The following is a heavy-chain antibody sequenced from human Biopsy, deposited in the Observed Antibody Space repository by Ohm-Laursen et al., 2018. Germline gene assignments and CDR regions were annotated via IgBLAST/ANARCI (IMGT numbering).Heavy chain of an antibody. Sequence: SETLSLTCTVSDDSIRNFYWNWIRQPPGQGLEWIGHASYSGYTNYNPSLKSRVTISVDTSKNHFSLNLRSVTAADTAVYSCARLGNFWNAEDGLDLWGLGTMVTVSS. D-gene: IGHD3-3*01. V-gene: IGHV4-59*08. CDR2: ASYSGYT. CDR1: DDSIRNFY. J-gene: IGHJ3*01. CDR3: ARLGNFWNAEDGLDL.